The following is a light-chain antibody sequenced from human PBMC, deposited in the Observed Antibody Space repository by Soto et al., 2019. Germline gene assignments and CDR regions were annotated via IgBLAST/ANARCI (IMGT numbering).Light chain of an antibody. J-gene: IGKJ5*01. CDR3: KQSYSTPIT. V-gene: IGKV1-39*01. Sequence: DIQLTQSPSFLSASVGDIITITCRASQGISGYLAWYQQKPGEAPNLLIYGASTLQSGVPSRFSGSGSGTDFNLTISSLQPEDFATYYCKQSYSTPITFGQGTRLEIK. CDR2: GAS. CDR1: QGISGY.